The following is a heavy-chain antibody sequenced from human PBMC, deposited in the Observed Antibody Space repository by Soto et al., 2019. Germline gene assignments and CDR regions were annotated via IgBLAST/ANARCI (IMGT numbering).Heavy chain of an antibody. Sequence: EVQLVESGGGLVQPGGSLRLSCAASGFTFSSYDMHWVRQATGKGLEWVSAIGTAGDTYYPGSVKGRFTISRENAKNALDLQMNRLRAGHTAVYYCARATGYSGSYYRYFDLWGRGTLVTGS. D-gene: IGHD1-26*01. J-gene: IGHJ2*01. CDR2: IGTAGDT. CDR1: GFTFSSYD. V-gene: IGHV3-13*04. CDR3: ARATGYSGSYYRYFDL.